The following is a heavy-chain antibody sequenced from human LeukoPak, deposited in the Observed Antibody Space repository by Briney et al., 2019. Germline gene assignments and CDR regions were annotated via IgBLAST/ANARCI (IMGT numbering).Heavy chain of an antibody. CDR1: GFTFGDYA. Sequence: GGSLRLSCTVSGFTFGDYAINWVRQAPGKGLEWVGFIRSKAFGETAEYAASVTGRFTISRDDSKSIAYLQMNSLKTEDTAVYYCTRDRGSSTLGDYWGQGTLVTVSS. CDR2: IRSKAFGETA. CDR3: TRDRGSSTLGDY. V-gene: IGHV3-49*04. J-gene: IGHJ4*02. D-gene: IGHD7-27*01.